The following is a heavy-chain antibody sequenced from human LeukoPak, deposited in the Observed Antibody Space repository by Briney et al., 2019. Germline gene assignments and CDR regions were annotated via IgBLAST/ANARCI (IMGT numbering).Heavy chain of an antibody. CDR3: AKPSKYYGSATDAFDF. CDR1: GGSISSYY. V-gene: IGHV4-59*12. J-gene: IGHJ3*01. CDR2: IYYSGST. Sequence: SETLSLTCSVSGGSISSYYWSWIRQPPGKGLEWIGNIYYSGSTYYNPSLKSRVTISVDTSKNHFSLKLNSVTAADTAVYYCAKPSKYYGSATDAFDFWGQGTMVTVSS. D-gene: IGHD3-10*01.